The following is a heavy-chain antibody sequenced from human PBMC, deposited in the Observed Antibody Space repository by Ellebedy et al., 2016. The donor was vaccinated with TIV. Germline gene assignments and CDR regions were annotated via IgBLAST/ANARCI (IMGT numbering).Heavy chain of an antibody. D-gene: IGHD5-18*01. Sequence: ASVKVSCKASGGTFSSYGINWVRQAPGQGLEWMGRIIPILGRPDYAQSFQGRVTINADKSPGTPYLELSSLRSEDTAVYYCATDSRYSYGYRFNFWGQGTLVIVSS. CDR2: IIPILGRP. V-gene: IGHV1-69*04. CDR1: GGTFSSYG. J-gene: IGHJ4*02. CDR3: ATDSRYSYGYRFNF.